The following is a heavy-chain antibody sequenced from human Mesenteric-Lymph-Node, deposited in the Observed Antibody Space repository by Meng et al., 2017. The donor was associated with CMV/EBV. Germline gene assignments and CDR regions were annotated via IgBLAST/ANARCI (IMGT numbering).Heavy chain of an antibody. CDR3: ARIEVRSSWNPACFDP. V-gene: IGHV3-7*01. J-gene: IGHJ5*02. CDR2: IKRDGSER. D-gene: IGHD1-1*01. CDR1: GFTFSNYW. Sequence: GGSLRLSCAASGFTFSNYWMSWVRQAPGKGLEWVANIKRDGSERYYVHSVEGRFTISRDNAKNSLYLQMYSLRAEDTAISYCARIEVRSSWNPACFDPWGQGTLVTVSS.